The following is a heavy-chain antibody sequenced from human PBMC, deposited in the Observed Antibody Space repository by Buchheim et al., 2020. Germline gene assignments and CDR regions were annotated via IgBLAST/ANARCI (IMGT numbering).Heavy chain of an antibody. V-gene: IGHV4-59*01. CDR3: ATETY. J-gene: IGHJ4*02. CDR1: GVSISSYY. Sequence: QVQLQESGPGLVKPSETLSLTCTVSGVSISSYYWSWIRQPPGKGLEWIGSIYYSGTTSCHPSLKSRVTMSVDTSKNQFSLNLNSVTAADTAVYYCATETYWSQGTL. CDR2: IYYSGTT.